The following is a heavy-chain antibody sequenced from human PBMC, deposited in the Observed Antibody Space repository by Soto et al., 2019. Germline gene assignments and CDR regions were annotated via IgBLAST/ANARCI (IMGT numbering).Heavy chain of an antibody. CDR3: ARQWSYGGSGSYGDWFDP. CDR2: IYPGDSDT. J-gene: IGHJ5*02. V-gene: IGHV5-51*01. D-gene: IGHD3-10*01. Sequence: GESLKISCKGSGYSFTSYWIGWVRQMPGKGLEWMGIIYPGDSDTRYSPSFQGQVTISADKSISTAYLQWSSLKASDTAMYYCARQWSYGGSGSYGDWFDPWGQGTLVTVSS. CDR1: GYSFTSYW.